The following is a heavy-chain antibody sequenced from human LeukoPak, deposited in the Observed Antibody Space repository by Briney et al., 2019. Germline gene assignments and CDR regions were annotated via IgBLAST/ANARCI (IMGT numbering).Heavy chain of an antibody. CDR2: IYTSGST. Sequence: SETLSLTCAVYGGSFSGYYWSWIRQPAGKGLEWIGRIYTSGSTNYNPSLKSRVTMSVDTSKNQFSLKLSSVTAADTAVYYCARQRGDYFDYWGQGTLVTVSS. V-gene: IGHV4-59*10. J-gene: IGHJ4*02. CDR1: GGSFSGYY. CDR3: ARQRGDYFDY.